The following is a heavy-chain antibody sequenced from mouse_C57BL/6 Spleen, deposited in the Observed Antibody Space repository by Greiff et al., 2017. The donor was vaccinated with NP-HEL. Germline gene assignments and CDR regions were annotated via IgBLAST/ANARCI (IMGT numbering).Heavy chain of an antibody. Sequence: VQLQQSGAELVMPGASVKLSCKASGYTFTSYWMHWVKQRPGQGLEWIGEIDPPDSYTNYNQKFKGKSTLTVDKSSSTAYMQLSSLTSEDSAVYYCARRGSTDDYAVDYWNQGTSVTVSS. D-gene: IGHD4-1*02. CDR2: IDPPDSYT. J-gene: IGHJ4*01. V-gene: IGHV1-69*01. CDR1: GYTFTSYW. CDR3: ARRGSTDDYAVDY.